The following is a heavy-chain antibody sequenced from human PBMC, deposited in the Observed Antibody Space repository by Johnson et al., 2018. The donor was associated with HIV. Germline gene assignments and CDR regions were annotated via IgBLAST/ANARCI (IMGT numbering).Heavy chain of an antibody. J-gene: IGHJ3*02. D-gene: IGHD4-23*01. CDR2: ISYDGSNK. CDR3: AKARSLLDYGGFDAFDI. Sequence: QVQLVESGGGVVQPGRSLRLSCATSGFTFSSFGMHWVRQAPGKGLEWVAVISYDGSNKYYADSVKGRFIISRDNSKNTLSLQMNSLRVEDTAMYYCAKARSLLDYGGFDAFDIWGQGTMVTVSS. V-gene: IGHV3-30*18. CDR1: GFTFSSFG.